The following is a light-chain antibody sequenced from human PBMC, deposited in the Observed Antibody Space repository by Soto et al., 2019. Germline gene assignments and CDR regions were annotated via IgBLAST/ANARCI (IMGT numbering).Light chain of an antibody. V-gene: IGKV1-6*01. CDR1: QGIRSE. Sequence: AIQMTQSPSSLSASVGDRVAISCRSSQGIRSELGWYQQKPGKAPKLLIYEVSRLQSGVPSMFSGSGSGTDFTLTITSLQPEDFATYYCLQDHNYPYTFGQGTKLEIK. CDR3: LQDHNYPYT. J-gene: IGKJ2*01. CDR2: EVS.